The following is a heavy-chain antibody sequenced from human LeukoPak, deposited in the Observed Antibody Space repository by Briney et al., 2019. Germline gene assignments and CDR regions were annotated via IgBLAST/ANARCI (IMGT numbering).Heavy chain of an antibody. D-gene: IGHD2-2*01. CDR2: IKPDGGEK. V-gene: IGHV3-7*04. CDR1: GFTFSSYW. Sequence: GGSLTLSCAASGFTFSSYWMTWVRQAPGKGLEWVASIKPDGGEKYYVDSVKGRFTISRDNAKNSLYLQMNSLRAEDTTVYYCARDRRYCSSTSCSTFDYWGQGTLVTVSS. CDR3: ARDRRYCSSTSCSTFDY. J-gene: IGHJ4*02.